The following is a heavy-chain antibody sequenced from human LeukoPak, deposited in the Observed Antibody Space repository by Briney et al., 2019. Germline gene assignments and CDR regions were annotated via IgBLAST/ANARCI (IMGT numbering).Heavy chain of an antibody. V-gene: IGHV3-23*01. D-gene: IGHD5-24*01. CDR1: GFTFSSYA. CDR3: AKDGQMAQWLQLYYYYGMDV. J-gene: IGHJ6*02. CDR2: ISGSGGST. Sequence: GGSLRLSCAASGFTFSSYAMSWVRQAPGKGLEWVSAISGSGGSTYYADSVRGRFTISRDNSKNTLYLQMNSLRAEDTAVYYCAKDGQMAQWLQLYYYYGMDVWGQGTTVTVSS.